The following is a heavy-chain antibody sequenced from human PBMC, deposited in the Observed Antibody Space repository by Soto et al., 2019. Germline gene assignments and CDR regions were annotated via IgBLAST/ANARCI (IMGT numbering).Heavy chain of an antibody. D-gene: IGHD3-22*01. V-gene: IGHV3-9*01. CDR2: ISWNSGSI. Sequence: SLRLSCAASGFTFDDYAMHWVRQAPGKGLEWVSGISWNSGSIGYVDSVKGRFTISRDNAKNSLYLQMNSLRAEDTAVYYCARGDYYDSSGPFSDAFDIWGQGTMVTVSS. CDR1: GFTFDDYA. J-gene: IGHJ3*02. CDR3: ARGDYYDSSGPFSDAFDI.